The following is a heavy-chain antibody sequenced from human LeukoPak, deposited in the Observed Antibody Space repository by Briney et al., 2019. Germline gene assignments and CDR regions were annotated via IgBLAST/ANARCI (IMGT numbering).Heavy chain of an antibody. V-gene: IGHV1-2*04. CDR1: GYTFTGYY. Sequence: GASVKVSCKASGYTFTGYYMHWVRQAPGQGLEWMGWINPNSGGTNYAQKFQGWVTMTRDTSISTAYMELSRLRSDDTAVYYCARDFPPDCSSTNCPDYWGQGTLVTVSS. CDR3: ARDFPPDCSSTNCPDY. CDR2: INPNSGGT. J-gene: IGHJ4*02. D-gene: IGHD2-2*01.